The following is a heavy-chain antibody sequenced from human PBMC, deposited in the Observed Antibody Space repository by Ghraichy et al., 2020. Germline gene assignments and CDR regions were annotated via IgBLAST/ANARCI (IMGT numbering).Heavy chain of an antibody. CDR3: ARGVGRGILWFGGFRFDY. J-gene: IGHJ4*02. D-gene: IGHD3-10*01. Sequence: SETLSLTCAVYGGSFSGYYWSWIRQPPGKGLEWIGEINHSGSTNYNPSLKSRVTISVDTSKNQFSLKLSSVTAADTAVYYCARGVGRGILWFGGFRFDYWGQGTLVTVSS. CDR1: GGSFSGYY. V-gene: IGHV4-34*01. CDR2: INHSGST.